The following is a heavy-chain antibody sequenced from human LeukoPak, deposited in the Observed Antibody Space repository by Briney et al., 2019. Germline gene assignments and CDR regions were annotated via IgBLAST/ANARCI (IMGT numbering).Heavy chain of an antibody. Sequence: GESLTLSCSASGFTFSSYWMSWLRQAPGKGLEWVANIKQDGSEKYYVDSVKGRFTISRDNAKNSLYLQMNSLRAEDAAVYYCATGLRLYYFDYWGQGTLVTVSS. CDR2: IKQDGSEK. CDR3: ATGLRLYYFDY. D-gene: IGHD4-17*01. J-gene: IGHJ4*02. CDR1: GFTFSSYW. V-gene: IGHV3-7*01.